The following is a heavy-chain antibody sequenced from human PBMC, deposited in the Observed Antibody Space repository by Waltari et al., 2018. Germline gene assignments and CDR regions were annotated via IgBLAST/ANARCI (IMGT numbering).Heavy chain of an antibody. CDR3: ARGIDYYYYGMDV. Sequence: EVQLVQSGAEVKKPGATVKISCKASGYTFTDYYMHWVQQAPGKGLEWMGRFDPEDGETIYAEKCQGRVTITADTSTDTAYMELSSLRSEDTAVYYCARGIDYYYYGMDVWGQGTTVTVSS. V-gene: IGHV1-69-2*01. CDR1: GYTFTDYY. J-gene: IGHJ6*02. CDR2: FDPEDGET. D-gene: IGHD2-21*01.